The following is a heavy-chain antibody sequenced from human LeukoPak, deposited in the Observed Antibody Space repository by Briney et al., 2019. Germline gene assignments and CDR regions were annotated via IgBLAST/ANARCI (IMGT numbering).Heavy chain of an antibody. V-gene: IGHV3-21*04. D-gene: IGHD3-10*01. CDR1: GFTFSTCS. CDR3: ARDRGDY. J-gene: IGHJ4*02. CDR2: ISGSSYHI. Sequence: GGSLRLSCAASGFTFSTCSMKWVRQAPGKALEWVSSISGSSYHIYYADSVKGRFTISRDSSKNTLYLQINSLRVDDTAVYYCARDRGDYWGQGTLVTVSS.